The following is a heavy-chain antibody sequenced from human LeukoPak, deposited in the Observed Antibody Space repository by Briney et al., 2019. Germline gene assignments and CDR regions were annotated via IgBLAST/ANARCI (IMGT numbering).Heavy chain of an antibody. Sequence: GGSLRLSCAASGFTFSSNWMHWVRQAPGKGLVWVSRINSDGSNTNYAGSVKGRFSISRDNAKNTLYLQMSSLRVEDTAVYYCASGYARSARHQSDFWGQGTVVTVSS. J-gene: IGHJ4*02. CDR1: GFTFSSNW. CDR3: ASGYARSARHQSDF. CDR2: INSDGSNT. V-gene: IGHV3-74*01. D-gene: IGHD5-12*01.